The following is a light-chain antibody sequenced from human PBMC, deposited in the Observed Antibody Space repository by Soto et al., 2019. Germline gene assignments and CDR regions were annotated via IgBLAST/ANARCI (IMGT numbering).Light chain of an antibody. CDR2: ATS. CDR1: QGINNW. Sequence: DIQMTQSPSSVSASIGDRVTITCRASQGINNWLAWYQQTPGKAPNLLIYATSTLQSGVPSSFSGRGSGTEFTLTIGSLQPEDFATYYCQQANSFPHTVGGGTKVEIK. V-gene: IGKV1-12*01. J-gene: IGKJ4*01. CDR3: QQANSFPHT.